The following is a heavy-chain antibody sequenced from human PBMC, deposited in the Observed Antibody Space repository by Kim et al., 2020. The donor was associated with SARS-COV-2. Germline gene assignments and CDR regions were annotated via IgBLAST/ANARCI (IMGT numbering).Heavy chain of an antibody. CDR3: ARRRVSSGWYEGTFDY. D-gene: IGHD6-13*01. V-gene: IGHV4-31*02. J-gene: IGHJ4*02. Sequence: SPQSRVTISVDTSKNQFYLKLSSVTAADTAVYYCARRRVSSGWYEGTFDYWGQGTLVTVSS.